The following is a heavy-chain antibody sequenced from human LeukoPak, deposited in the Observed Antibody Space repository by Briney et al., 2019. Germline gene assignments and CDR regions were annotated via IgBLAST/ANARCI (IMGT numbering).Heavy chain of an antibody. CDR3: ARDSSGSGRFDY. Sequence: SETLSLTCTVSGGSISSYYWSWIRQPPAKGLEWIGYIYYSGSTNYNPSLKSRVTISVDTSKNQFSLKLSSVTAADTAVYYCARDSSGSGRFDYWGQGTLVTVSS. CDR2: IYYSGST. V-gene: IGHV4-59*01. CDR1: GGSISSYY. D-gene: IGHD6-19*01. J-gene: IGHJ4*02.